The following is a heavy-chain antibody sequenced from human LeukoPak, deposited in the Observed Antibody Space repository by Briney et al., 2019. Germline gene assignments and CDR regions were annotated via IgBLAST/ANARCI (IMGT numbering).Heavy chain of an antibody. J-gene: IGHJ3*02. CDR1: GGTFSSYA. CDR2: IIPIFGTA. Sequence: ASVKVSCKASGGTFSSYAISWVRQAPGQGLEWMGGIIPIFGTANYAQKFQGRVTITADESTSTAYMELSSLRSEDPAVYYCARDIVVVPAAPGAFDIWGQGTMVTVSS. CDR3: ARDIVVVPAAPGAFDI. D-gene: IGHD2-2*01. V-gene: IGHV1-69*13.